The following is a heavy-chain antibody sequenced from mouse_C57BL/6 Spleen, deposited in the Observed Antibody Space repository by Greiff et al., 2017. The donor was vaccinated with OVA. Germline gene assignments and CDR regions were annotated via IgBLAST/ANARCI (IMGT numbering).Heavy chain of an antibody. J-gene: IGHJ2*01. CDR2: ISSGGDYI. D-gene: IGHD2-9*01. CDR1: GFTFSSYA. CDR3: TRAYYGYDQYYFDY. V-gene: IGHV5-9-1*02. Sequence: EVQVVESGEGLVKPGGSLKLSCAASGFTFSSYAMSWVRQTPEKRLEWVAYISSGGDYIYYADTVKGRFTISRDNARNTLYLQMSSLKSEDTAMYYCTRAYYGYDQYYFDYWGQGTTLTVSS.